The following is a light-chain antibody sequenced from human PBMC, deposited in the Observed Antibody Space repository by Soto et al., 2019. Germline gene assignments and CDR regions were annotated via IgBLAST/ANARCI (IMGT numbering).Light chain of an antibody. J-gene: IGKJ2*01. CDR3: QQYDSSLYT. Sequence: EIVLTQSPGTLSLSPGERATLSCRASQSVSSSYLAWYQQKPGQSPRLLIYGASSRATDIPDRFSGSGSGTDFTLTISRLEPEYFAVYYCQQYDSSLYTFGQGPKLEIK. V-gene: IGKV3-20*01. CDR2: GAS. CDR1: QSVSSSY.